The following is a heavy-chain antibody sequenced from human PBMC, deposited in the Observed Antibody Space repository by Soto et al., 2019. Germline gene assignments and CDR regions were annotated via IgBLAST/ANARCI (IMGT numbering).Heavy chain of an antibody. V-gene: IGHV1-18*01. CDR3: ARDLSRTSSGYYYALY. Sequence: VASVKVSCKASGYTFTSYGISWVRQAPGQGLEWMGWISAYNGNTNYAQKLQGRVTMTTDTSTSTAYMELRSLRSDDTAVYYCARDLSRTSSGYYYALYWGQGTLVTVSS. D-gene: IGHD3-22*01. J-gene: IGHJ1*01. CDR2: ISAYNGNT. CDR1: GYTFTSYG.